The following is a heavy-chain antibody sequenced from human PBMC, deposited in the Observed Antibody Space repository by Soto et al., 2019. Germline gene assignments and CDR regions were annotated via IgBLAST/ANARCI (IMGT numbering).Heavy chain of an antibody. CDR2: ISGSGGST. J-gene: IGHJ4*02. Sequence: LRLSCAASGFTFSSYAMSWVRQAPGKGLEWVSAISGSGGSTYYADSVKGRFTISRDNSKNTLYLQMNSLRAEDTAVYYCAKIPADCSGGSCYFHPQEYYFDYWGQGTLVTVSS. D-gene: IGHD2-15*01. CDR3: AKIPADCSGGSCYFHPQEYYFDY. CDR1: GFTFSSYA. V-gene: IGHV3-23*01.